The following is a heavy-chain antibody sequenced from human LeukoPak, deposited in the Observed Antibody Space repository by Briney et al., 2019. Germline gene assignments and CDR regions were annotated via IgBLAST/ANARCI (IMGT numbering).Heavy chain of an antibody. D-gene: IGHD6-13*01. V-gene: IGHV3-9*01. J-gene: IGHJ4*02. CDR2: ISWNSGSI. CDR3: AKAGSSDYYFDY. CDR1: GFSFDDYA. Sequence: GGSLRLSCAASGFSFDDYAMHWVRRAPGNGLEWVSGISWNSGSIDYADSVKGRFTISRDNAKNSLYLQMNSLRAEDTALYYCAKAGSSDYYFDYWGQGTLVTVSS.